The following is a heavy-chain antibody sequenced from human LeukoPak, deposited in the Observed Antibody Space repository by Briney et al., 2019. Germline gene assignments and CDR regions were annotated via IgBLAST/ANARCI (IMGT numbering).Heavy chain of an antibody. Sequence: GGSLRLSCAASGFSFSSYGMHWVRQAPGKGLEWVAFIRYDGSNKYYADSVKGRFTISRDNSKNTLYLQMNSLRAEDTAVYYCAKDRDYYYDSSGFFDYWGQGTLVTVSS. J-gene: IGHJ4*02. V-gene: IGHV3-30*02. D-gene: IGHD3-22*01. CDR3: AKDRDYYYDSSGFFDY. CDR1: GFSFSSYG. CDR2: IRYDGSNK.